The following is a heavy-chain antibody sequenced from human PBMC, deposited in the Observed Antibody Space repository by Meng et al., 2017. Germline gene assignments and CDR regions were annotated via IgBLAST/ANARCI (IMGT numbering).Heavy chain of an antibody. CDR3: ARGPSEIVGAAAGAFNFDY. CDR1: GGSFSGYY. Sequence: SETLSLTCAVYGGSFSGYYWSWSRQPPGKGLEWIGEINHSGSTNYNPSLKSRVTISVDTSKDQSSLKLSSVTAADTAVYYCARGPSEIVGAAAGAFNFDYWGQGTLVTVSS. J-gene: IGHJ4*02. D-gene: IGHD1-26*01. CDR2: INHSGST. V-gene: IGHV4-34*01.